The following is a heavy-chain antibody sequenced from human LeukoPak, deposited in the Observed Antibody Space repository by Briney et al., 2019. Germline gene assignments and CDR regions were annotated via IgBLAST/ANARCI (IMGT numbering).Heavy chain of an antibody. V-gene: IGHV1-2*02. CDR3: ARDSTIFGVVPENWFDP. CDR1: GYTFTGYY. CDR2: INPNSGGT. Sequence: ASVKVSCKASGYTFTGYYMRWVRQAPGQGLEWMGWINPNSGGTNYAQKFQGRVTTTRDTSISTAYMELSRLRSDDTAVYYCARDSTIFGVVPENWFDPWGQGTLVTVSS. D-gene: IGHD3-3*01. J-gene: IGHJ5*02.